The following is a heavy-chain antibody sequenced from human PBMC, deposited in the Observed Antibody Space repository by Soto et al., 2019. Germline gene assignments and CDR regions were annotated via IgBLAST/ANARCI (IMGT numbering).Heavy chain of an antibody. D-gene: IGHD3-3*01. Sequence: QVHLVESGGGVVQPGRSLRLSCEASGVTFVSYGMIWTRQAPRKGLELVAVIWFDGSYKYYADPVKGRFTISRDNSNKSVHLQMSRLRAEDSAVSYWARGLELEDYFYGMDAWGQGTTVTVSS. J-gene: IGHJ6*01. V-gene: IGHV3-33*01. CDR1: GVTFVSYG. CDR3: ARGLELEDYFYGMDA. CDR2: IWFDGSYK.